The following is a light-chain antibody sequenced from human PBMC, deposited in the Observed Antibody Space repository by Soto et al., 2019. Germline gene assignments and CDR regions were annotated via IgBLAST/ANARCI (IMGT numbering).Light chain of an antibody. Sequence: QSVLTQSPSASGTPGQRVTISCSGINSNIGSNYVHWYQQFPGTAPKVLIYRNSQRPSGVPDRFSGSKSGISASLAISGLRSEDEADYFCATWDDRLSGVGFGGGTKVTVL. V-gene: IGLV1-47*01. CDR2: RNS. J-gene: IGLJ2*01. CDR1: NSNIGSNY. CDR3: ATWDDRLSGVG.